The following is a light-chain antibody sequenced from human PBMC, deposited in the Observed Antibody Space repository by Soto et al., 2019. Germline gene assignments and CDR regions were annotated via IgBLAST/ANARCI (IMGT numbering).Light chain of an antibody. CDR2: DAS. CDR1: QSVSSY. J-gene: IGKJ1*01. Sequence: EIVLTHSPATLSLSPEERATLSCRASQSVSSYFAWYQQKPGQAPRLLIYDASNRATGIPARFSGSGSGTDFTLTISSLEPEDFAVYYCQQRSDWPLTFGQGTKV. V-gene: IGKV3-11*01. CDR3: QQRSDWPLT.